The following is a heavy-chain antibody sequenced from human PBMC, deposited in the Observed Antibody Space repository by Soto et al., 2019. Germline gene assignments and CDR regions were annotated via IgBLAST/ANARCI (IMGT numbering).Heavy chain of an antibody. CDR1: GFTFSSYA. CDR3: AGVPPEYSSGWFGWFDP. CDR2: ISGSGGST. D-gene: IGHD6-19*01. Sequence: GGSLRLSCAASGFTFSSYAMSWVRQAPGKGLEWVSAISGSGGSTYYADSVKGRFTISRDNSKNTLYLQMNSLRAEDTAVYYCAGVPPEYSSGWFGWFDPWGQGTLVTVSS. J-gene: IGHJ5*02. V-gene: IGHV3-23*01.